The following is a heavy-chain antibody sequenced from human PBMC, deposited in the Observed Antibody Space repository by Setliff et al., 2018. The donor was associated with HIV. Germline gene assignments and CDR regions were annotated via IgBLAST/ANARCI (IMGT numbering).Heavy chain of an antibody. Sequence: GGSLRLSCAASGFTFSGYWMHWVRQAPGKGLVWVSRINSDGSSTTYADSVKGRFTISRDNAKNTLYLQMNSLGVEDTAAYYCATDCAVVGGTGSLDSWGQGTLVTVSS. CDR2: INSDGSST. D-gene: IGHD1-26*01. V-gene: IGHV3-74*01. CDR3: ATDCAVVGGTGSLDS. CDR1: GFTFSGYW. J-gene: IGHJ4*02.